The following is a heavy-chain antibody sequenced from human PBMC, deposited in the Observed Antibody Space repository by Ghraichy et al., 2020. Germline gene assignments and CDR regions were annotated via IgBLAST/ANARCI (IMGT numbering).Heavy chain of an antibody. J-gene: IGHJ3*02. V-gene: IGHV3-21*01. D-gene: IGHD3-9*01. Sequence: GGSLRLSCAASGFTFSSYSMNWVRQAPGKGLEWVSSISSSRSYIYYADSVKGRFTISRDNAKNSLYLQMNSLRAEDTAVYYWARIRRLVIDAFDIWGQGTMVTVSS. CDR2: ISSSRSYI. CDR1: GFTFSSYS. CDR3: ARIRRLVIDAFDI.